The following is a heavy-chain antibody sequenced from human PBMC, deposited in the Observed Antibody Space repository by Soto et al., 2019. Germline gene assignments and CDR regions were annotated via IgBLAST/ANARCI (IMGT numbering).Heavy chain of an antibody. CDR1: GYTFTEFY. Sequence: ASVKVSFKASGYTFTEFYLHWLRQAPGQGLEWMGWINPNSGGTTYAQKFQGRVTMTRDTSITTAYMELSSLKSDDTAVFYCARSRDGYNQWGQGTLVTVSS. J-gene: IGHJ4*02. CDR3: ARSRDGYNQ. D-gene: IGHD5-12*01. CDR2: INPNSGGT. V-gene: IGHV1-2*02.